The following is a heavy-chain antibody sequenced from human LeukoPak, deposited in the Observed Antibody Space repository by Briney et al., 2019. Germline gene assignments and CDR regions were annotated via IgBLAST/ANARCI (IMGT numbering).Heavy chain of an antibody. V-gene: IGHV1-2*02. D-gene: IGHD4-17*01. Sequence: ASVKVSCKASGYTFTGYYMHWVRQAPGQGLEWMGWMNPNSGGTEYAQKFQGRVTMTRDTSSSTAYMELSRLRSDDTAMYFCARSAYDRNYGDYGRYYYYYYMDVWGKGTTVTISS. CDR3: ARSAYDRNYGDYGRYYYYYYMDV. J-gene: IGHJ6*03. CDR2: MNPNSGGT. CDR1: GYTFTGYY.